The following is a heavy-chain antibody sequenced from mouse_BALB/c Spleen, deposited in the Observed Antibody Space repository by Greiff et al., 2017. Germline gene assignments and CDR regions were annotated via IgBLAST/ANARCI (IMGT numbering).Heavy chain of an antibody. CDR1: GFTFSSYG. D-gene: IGHD2-14*01. Sequence: EVKLVESGGGLVQPGGSLKLSCAASGFTFSSYGMSWVRQTPDKRLELVATINSNGGSTYYPDSVKGRFTISRDNAKNTLYLQMSSLKSEDTAMYYCARNGLRYEGAWFAYWGQGTLVTVSA. V-gene: IGHV5-6-3*01. CDR3: ARNGLRYEGAWFAY. J-gene: IGHJ3*01. CDR2: INSNGGST.